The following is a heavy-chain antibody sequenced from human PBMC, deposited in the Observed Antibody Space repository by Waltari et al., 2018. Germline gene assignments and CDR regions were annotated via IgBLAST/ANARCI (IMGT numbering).Heavy chain of an antibody. J-gene: IGHJ4*02. Sequence: QVQLQESGPGLVKPSETLSLACSVSGGSISNYFWNWIRQPPGEGLEWIGYIYHIGSTKCSPSLKSRLTMSVDTSKSQFSLSLTSVTAADTAVYYCARWDSSGRYFGDWGQGIPVTVSS. D-gene: IGHD3-22*01. CDR2: IYHIGST. V-gene: IGHV4-59*08. CDR1: GGSISNYF. CDR3: ARWDSSGRYFGD.